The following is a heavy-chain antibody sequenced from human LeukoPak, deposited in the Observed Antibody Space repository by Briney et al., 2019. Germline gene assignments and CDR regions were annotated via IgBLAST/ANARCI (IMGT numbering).Heavy chain of an antibody. Sequence: PGASLQISFKGSGYSFTSYWIGWVRQMPGKGLEWMGIIYPGDSDTRYSPSFQGQVTISADKSISTAYLQWSSLKASDTAMYYCARVVRGPNYYFDYWGQGTLVTVSS. D-gene: IGHD3-10*01. CDR2: IYPGDSDT. J-gene: IGHJ4*02. V-gene: IGHV5-51*01. CDR3: ARVVRGPNYYFDY. CDR1: GYSFTSYW.